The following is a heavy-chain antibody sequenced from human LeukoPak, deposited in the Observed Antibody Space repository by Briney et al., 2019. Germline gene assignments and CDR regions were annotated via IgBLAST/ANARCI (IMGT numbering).Heavy chain of an antibody. CDR3: ARMAGAGYYFYMDV. CDR2: INWNGGST. V-gene: IGHV3-20*04. J-gene: IGHJ6*03. CDR1: GFTFSSYA. D-gene: IGHD6-19*01. Sequence: PGGSLRLSCAASGFTFSSYAMSWVRQAPGKGLEWVSGINWNGGSTGYADSVKGRFTISRDNAKNSLYLQMNSLRAEDTALYYCARMAGAGYYFYMDVWGKGTTVTVSS.